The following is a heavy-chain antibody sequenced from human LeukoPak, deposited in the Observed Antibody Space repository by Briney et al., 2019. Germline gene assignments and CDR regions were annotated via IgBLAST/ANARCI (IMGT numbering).Heavy chain of an antibody. CDR1: GFTFSSYN. CDR2: ISTSSSYI. Sequence: PGGSLRLSCAASGFTFSSYNMNWVRQAPGKGLEWVSSISTSSSYIYYANSVKGRFTISRDNAKNSLYLQMSSLRADDTAVYYCARDSRRGWELLAGTDYWGQGTLVTVSS. J-gene: IGHJ4*02. V-gene: IGHV3-21*06. CDR3: ARDSRRGWELLAGTDY. D-gene: IGHD4-23*01.